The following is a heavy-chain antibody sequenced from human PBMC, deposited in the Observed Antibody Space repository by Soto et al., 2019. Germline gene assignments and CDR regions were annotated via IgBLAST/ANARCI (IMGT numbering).Heavy chain of an antibody. Sequence: EVQLVESGGGLVQPGGSLRLSCAASGFTFSSYWMQWVRQAPGKGLVWVSRINSDGSSTSYADSVKGRFTISRDNAKNTLSLQMNSLRAEDTAVYYCARDPGYYGMDVWGQGTTVTVSS. CDR1: GFTFSSYW. CDR3: ARDPGYYGMDV. V-gene: IGHV3-74*01. J-gene: IGHJ6*02. CDR2: INSDGSST.